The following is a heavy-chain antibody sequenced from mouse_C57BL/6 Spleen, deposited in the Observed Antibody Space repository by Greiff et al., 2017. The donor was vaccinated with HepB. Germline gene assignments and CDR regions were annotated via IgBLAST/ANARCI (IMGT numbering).Heavy chain of an antibody. CDR3: AGCLHNAWFDY. J-gene: IGHJ3*01. V-gene: IGHV1-55*01. CDR2: IYPGSGSN. CDR1: GYTFTSYW. Sequence: VQLQQSGAELVQPGASVKMSCTASGYTFTSYWITWVKQRPGQGLEWIGDIYPGSGSNNYNEKFKSKTTLTVDTSSSTAYMQLSSLTSEDSAVYYCAGCLHNAWFDYWGQGTLVTVSS.